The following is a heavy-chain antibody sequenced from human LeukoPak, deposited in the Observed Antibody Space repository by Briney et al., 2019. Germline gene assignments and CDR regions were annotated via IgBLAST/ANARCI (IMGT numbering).Heavy chain of an antibody. J-gene: IGHJ4*02. Sequence: VASVTVSCKASGYTFTSYDINWVRQATGQGVEWMGWMNPNSGNTGYAQKFQGRVTMTRNTSISTAYMELSSLRSEDTAVYYCARVRYDYGAKDIDYWGQGTLVTVSS. D-gene: IGHD4-23*01. CDR2: MNPNSGNT. CDR1: GYTFTSYD. V-gene: IGHV1-8*01. CDR3: ARVRYDYGAKDIDY.